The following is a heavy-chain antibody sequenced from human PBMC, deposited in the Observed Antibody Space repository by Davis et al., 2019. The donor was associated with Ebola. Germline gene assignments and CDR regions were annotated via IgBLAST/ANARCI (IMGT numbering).Heavy chain of an antibody. CDR1: GFTFSSYS. Sequence: PGGSLRLSCAASGFTFSSYSMNWVRQAPGKGLEWVSSISSSSSYIYYADSVKGRFTISRDNAKNSLYLQMNSLRAEDTAVYYCAREGIQLWLPRGDYYYYGMDVWGQGTTVTVSS. CDR3: AREGIQLWLPRGDYYYYGMDV. J-gene: IGHJ6*02. V-gene: IGHV3-21*01. D-gene: IGHD5-18*01. CDR2: ISSSSSYI.